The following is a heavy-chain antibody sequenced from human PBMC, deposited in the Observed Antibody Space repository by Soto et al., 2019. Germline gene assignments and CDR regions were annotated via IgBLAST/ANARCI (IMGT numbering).Heavy chain of an antibody. CDR1: GDSVSSNSAA. J-gene: IGHJ4*02. CDR3: ARDIPLGYCSGGSCYQDLIFDY. D-gene: IGHD2-15*01. V-gene: IGHV6-1*01. CDR2: TYYRSKWYN. Sequence: QSQTLSLTCAISGDSVSSNSAAWNWIRQSPSRGLEWLGRTYYRSKWYNDYAVSVKSRITINPDTSKNQFSLQLNSVTPEDTAVYYCARDIPLGYCSGGSCYQDLIFDYWGQGTLVTVSS.